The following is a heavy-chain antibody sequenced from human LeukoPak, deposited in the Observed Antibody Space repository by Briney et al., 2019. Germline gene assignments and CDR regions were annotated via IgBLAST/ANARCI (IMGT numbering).Heavy chain of an antibody. D-gene: IGHD1-26*01. CDR1: GYSISSGYY. J-gene: IGHJ4*02. CDR3: ASPSMGIGGAIDY. Sequence: SETLFLTCAVSGYSISSGYYWGWIRQPPGKGLEWIGSIYHSGSTYYNPSLKSRVTISVDTSKNQFSLKLSSVTAADTAVYYCASPSMGIGGAIDYWGQGTLVTVSS. CDR2: IYHSGST. V-gene: IGHV4-38-2*01.